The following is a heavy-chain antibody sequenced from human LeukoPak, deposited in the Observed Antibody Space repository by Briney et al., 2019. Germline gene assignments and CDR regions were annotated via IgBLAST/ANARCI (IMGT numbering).Heavy chain of an antibody. V-gene: IGHV3-66*01. CDR1: GFSVDYNY. J-gene: IGHJ3*02. Sequence: GGSLRLSCAASGFSVDYNYMTWVRQAPGKGLEWVASIDDTGTHYAASVKGRFDISRDISKNTLYLQMNSLRAEDTAVYYCARDEWELLGRAFDIWGQGTMVTVSS. CDR3: ARDEWELLGRAFDI. D-gene: IGHD1-26*01. CDR2: IDDTGT.